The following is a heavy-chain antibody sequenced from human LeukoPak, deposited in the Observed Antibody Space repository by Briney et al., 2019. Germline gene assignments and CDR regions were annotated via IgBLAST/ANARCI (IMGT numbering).Heavy chain of an antibody. J-gene: IGHJ4*02. CDR1: GGSISSGGYY. D-gene: IGHD3-22*01. CDR2: IYHSGST. CDR3: ARLFRYYDSSNKQSLDY. Sequence: SETLSLTCTVSGGSISSGGYYWSWIRQPPGKGLEWIGYIYHSGSTYYNPSLKSRVTISVDTSKNQFSLKLSSVTAADTAVYYCARLFRYYDSSNKQSLDYWGQGTLVTVSS. V-gene: IGHV4-30-2*03.